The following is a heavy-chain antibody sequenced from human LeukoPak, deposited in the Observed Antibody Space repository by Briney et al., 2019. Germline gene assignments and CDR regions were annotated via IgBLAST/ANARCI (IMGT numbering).Heavy chain of an antibody. D-gene: IGHD5-12*01. CDR2: IRYDGSNK. CDR3: AKDRSGYDVGAFDI. Sequence: GGSLRLSCAVSGFTFSSYGMHWVRQAPGKGLEWVAFIRYDGSNKYYADSVKGRFTISRDNSKNTLYLQMNSLRAEDTAVYYCAKDRSGYDVGAFDIWGQGTMVTVSS. J-gene: IGHJ3*02. CDR1: GFTFSSYG. V-gene: IGHV3-30*02.